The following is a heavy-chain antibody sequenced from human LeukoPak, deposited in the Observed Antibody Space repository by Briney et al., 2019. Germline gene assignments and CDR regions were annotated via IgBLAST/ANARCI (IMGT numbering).Heavy chain of an antibody. J-gene: IGHJ5*01. Sequence: SETLSLTCTVSGGSISSYYWSWIRQPAGKGLEWIGRIYTTGSTNYNYNPSLKSRVTISIDTSKNQFSLRVNSVTAADTAVYYCARDYHDYPAGNWFDSWGQGALVTVSS. CDR1: GGSISSYY. D-gene: IGHD3-16*01. V-gene: IGHV4-4*07. CDR2: IYTTGST. CDR3: ARDYHDYPAGNWFDS.